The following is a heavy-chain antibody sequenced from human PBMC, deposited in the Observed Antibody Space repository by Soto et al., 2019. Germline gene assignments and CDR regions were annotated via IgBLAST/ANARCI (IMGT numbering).Heavy chain of an antibody. CDR1: GGSVTSSSYY. CDR2: IYYTGTT. J-gene: IGHJ5*02. CDR3: ERNIRFGRFDP. D-gene: IGHD3-3*01. V-gene: IGHV4-39*01. Sequence: SATLALTCIVSGGSVTSSSYYGGGLRQPPGRGLEGIGSIYYTGTTNYNPSLKSRAIISVDTSKNHFSLTLNSVTAADTAVYYCERNIRFGRFDPWGPGNMVTVAS.